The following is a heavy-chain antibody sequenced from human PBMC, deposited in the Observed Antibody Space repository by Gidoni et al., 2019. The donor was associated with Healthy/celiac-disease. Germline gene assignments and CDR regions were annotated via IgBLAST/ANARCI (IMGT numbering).Heavy chain of an antibody. J-gene: IGHJ3*02. Sequence: QVQLQQWGAGLLKPSETLSLTCAVYGESFSGYYWRWIRPPPGKGLEWIGEINHSGSTNYNPSLKSRVTISVDTSKNQFSLKLSSVTAADTAVYYCARGKQVPDERAFDIWGQGTMVTVSS. CDR3: ARGKQVPDERAFDI. CDR1: GESFSGYY. CDR2: INHSGST. V-gene: IGHV4-34*01.